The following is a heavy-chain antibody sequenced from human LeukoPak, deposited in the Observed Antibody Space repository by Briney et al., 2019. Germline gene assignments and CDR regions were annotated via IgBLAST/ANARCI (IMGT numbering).Heavy chain of an antibody. CDR2: IRYDGSNK. V-gene: IGHV3-30*02. CDR1: GFTFSSYG. CDR3: AKDEFAPLDY. D-gene: IGHD3-10*01. J-gene: IGHJ4*02. Sequence: GGSLRLSCAASGFTFSSYGMHWVRQAPGKGLEWVAFIRYDGSNKYYADSVEGRFTISRDNSKNTLYLQMNSLRAEDTAVYYCAKDEFAPLDYWGQGTLVTVSS.